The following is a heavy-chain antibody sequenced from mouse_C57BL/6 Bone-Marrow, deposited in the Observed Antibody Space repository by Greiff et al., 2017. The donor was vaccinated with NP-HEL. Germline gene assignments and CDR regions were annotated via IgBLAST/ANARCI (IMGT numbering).Heavy chain of an antibody. J-gene: IGHJ4*01. CDR1: GFTFSDYG. V-gene: IGHV5-17*01. Sequence: EVLLLQPGAGLVKPGGSLKLSCAASGFTFSDYGMHWVRQAPEKGLEWVAYISPGSSTTYYTDTVKGRFTMSRDNATNTPFLQLTRLRSEDTAVYYCARRYRGLYYYGRDYGGRGTGVTVSA. CDR3: ARRYRGLYYYGRDY. CDR2: ISPGSSTT. D-gene: IGHD2-12*01.